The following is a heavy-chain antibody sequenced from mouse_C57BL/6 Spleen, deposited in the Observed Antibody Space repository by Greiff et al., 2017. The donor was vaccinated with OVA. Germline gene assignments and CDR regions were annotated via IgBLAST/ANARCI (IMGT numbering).Heavy chain of an antibody. D-gene: IGHD2-4*01. Sequence: VQRVESGAELARPGASVKMSCKASGYTFTSYTMHWVNQRPGQGLEWIGYINPSSGYTKYNQKFKDKATLTADKSSSTAYMQLSSLTSEDSAVYYCAKNYYDYGMDYWGQGTSVTVSS. V-gene: IGHV1-4*01. CDR1: GYTFTSYT. CDR3: AKNYYDYGMDY. J-gene: IGHJ4*01. CDR2: INPSSGYT.